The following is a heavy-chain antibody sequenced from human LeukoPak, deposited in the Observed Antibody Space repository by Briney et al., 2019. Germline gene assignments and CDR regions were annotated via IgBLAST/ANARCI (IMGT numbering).Heavy chain of an antibody. Sequence: GGSLRLSCAASGFTFSSYGMHWVRQAPGKGLEWVAFIRYDGSNKYYADSVKGRFTISRDNSKNTLYLQMNSLRAEDTAVYYCAKGPRVYGGNSFAFDIWGQGTMVTVSS. J-gene: IGHJ3*02. CDR3: AKGPRVYGGNSFAFDI. CDR1: GFTFSSYG. D-gene: IGHD4-23*01. CDR2: IRYDGSNK. V-gene: IGHV3-30*02.